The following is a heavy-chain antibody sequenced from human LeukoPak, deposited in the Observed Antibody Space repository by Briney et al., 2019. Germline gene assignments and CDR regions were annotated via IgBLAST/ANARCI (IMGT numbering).Heavy chain of an antibody. CDR2: IHSNGGA. D-gene: IGHD3-10*01. CDR3: ASSNLGSLGQFGP. Sequence: SETLSLTCTVSGGSISNYYWSWIRQPPGKGLEWIGFIHSNGGANYNASLNSRATISRDTSRSQVSLKLTSVTAADTAVYYCASSNLGSLGQFGPWGQGTLVTVSS. CDR1: GGSISNYY. V-gene: IGHV4-59*01. J-gene: IGHJ5*02.